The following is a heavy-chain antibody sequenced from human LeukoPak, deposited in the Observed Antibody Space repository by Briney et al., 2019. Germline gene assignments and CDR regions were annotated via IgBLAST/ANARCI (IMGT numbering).Heavy chain of an antibody. V-gene: IGHV4-59*01. CDR2: VYYSGTT. J-gene: IGHJ4*02. CDR3: AGLNYDFWSGYYLDY. D-gene: IGHD3-3*01. Sequence: SETLSLTCTVSGVSISYYYWSWIRQPPGKGLEWIGYVYYSGTTNYNPSLKSRVTISVDTSKKQFSLKLTSVTAADTAVYYCAGLNYDFWSGYYLDYWGQGTLVTVSS. CDR1: GVSISYYY.